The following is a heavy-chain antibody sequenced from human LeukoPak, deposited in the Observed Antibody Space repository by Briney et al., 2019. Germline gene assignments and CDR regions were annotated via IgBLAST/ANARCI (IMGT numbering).Heavy chain of an antibody. D-gene: IGHD2-15*01. V-gene: IGHV1-2*02. CDR2: INPNSGGT. CDR3: AYCSGGSLPQQWAFDI. CDR1: GYTFTGYY. Sequence: ASVKVSCKASGYTFTGYYMHWVRQAPGQGLEWKGWINPNSGGTNYAQKFQGRVTMTRDTSISTAYMDLSRLRSDDTAVYYCAYCSGGSLPQQWAFDIWGQGTMVTVSS. J-gene: IGHJ3*02.